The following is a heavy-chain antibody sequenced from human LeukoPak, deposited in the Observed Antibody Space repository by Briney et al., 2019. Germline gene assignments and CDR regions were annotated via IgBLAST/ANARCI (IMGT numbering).Heavy chain of an antibody. CDR3: ARKDYGSGSYYYFDY. CDR2: INPNSGGT. Sequence: ASVKVSCKASGYTFTGYYMHWVRQAPGQGLAWMGWINPNSGGTNYAQKFQGRVTMTRDTSISTAYMELSRLRSDDTAVYYCARKDYGSGSYYYFDYWGQGTLVTVSS. CDR1: GYTFTGYY. D-gene: IGHD3-10*01. V-gene: IGHV1-2*02. J-gene: IGHJ4*02.